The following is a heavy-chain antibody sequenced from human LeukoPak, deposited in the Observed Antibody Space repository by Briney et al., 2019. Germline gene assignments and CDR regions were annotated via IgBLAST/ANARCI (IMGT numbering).Heavy chain of an antibody. J-gene: IGHJ4*02. CDR3: ASKTGYSSGWAAPF. Sequence: GGSPRLSCAASGFTVSSNYMSWVRQAPGKGLEWVSVIYSGGSTYYADSVKGRFTISRDNSKNTLYLQMNSLRAEDTAVYYCASKTGYSSGWAAPFWGQGTLVTVSS. CDR2: IYSGGST. D-gene: IGHD6-19*01. V-gene: IGHV3-66*02. CDR1: GFTVSSNY.